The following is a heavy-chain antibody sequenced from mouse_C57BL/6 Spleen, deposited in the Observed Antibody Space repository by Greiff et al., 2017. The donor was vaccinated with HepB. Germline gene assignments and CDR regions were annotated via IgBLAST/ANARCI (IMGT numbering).Heavy chain of an antibody. CDR1: GFTFSSYT. V-gene: IGHV5-9*01. CDR2: ISGGGGNT. Sequence: EVQRVESGGGLVKPGGSLKLSCAASGFTFSSYTMSWVRQTPEKRLEWVATISGGGGNTYYPDSVKGRFTISRDNAKNTLYLQMSSLRSEDTALYYCARRGNWDYFDYWGQGTTLTVSS. D-gene: IGHD4-1*01. CDR3: ARRGNWDYFDY. J-gene: IGHJ2*01.